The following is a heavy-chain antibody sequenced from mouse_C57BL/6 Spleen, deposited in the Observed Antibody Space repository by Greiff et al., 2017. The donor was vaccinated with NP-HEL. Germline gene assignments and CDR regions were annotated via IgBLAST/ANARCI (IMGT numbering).Heavy chain of an antibody. CDR2: IRNKANGYTT. CDR3: ARSVTLYYWYLDY. CDR1: GFTFTDYY. J-gene: IGHJ2*01. D-gene: IGHD2-1*01. Sequence: EVKLVESGGGLVQPGGSLSLSCAASGFTFTDYYMSWVRQPPGKALEWLGFIRNKANGYTTEYSASVKGRFTISRDNSQSILYLQMNALRAEDSATYYCARSVTLYYWYLDYWGQGTTLTVSS. V-gene: IGHV7-3*01.